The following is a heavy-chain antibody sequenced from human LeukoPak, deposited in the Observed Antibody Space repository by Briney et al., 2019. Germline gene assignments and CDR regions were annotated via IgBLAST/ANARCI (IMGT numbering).Heavy chain of an antibody. V-gene: IGHV1-69*13. CDR1: GGTFSSYA. CDR3: TMIEWERWRG. CDR2: IIPIFGTA. J-gene: IGHJ4*02. D-gene: IGHD1-26*01. Sequence: GASVKVSCKASGGTFSSYAISWVRQAPGQGLEWMGGIIPIFGTANYAQKFQGRVTITADESTSTAYMELSSLRSEDTAVYYCTMIEWERWRGWGQGTLVTVSS.